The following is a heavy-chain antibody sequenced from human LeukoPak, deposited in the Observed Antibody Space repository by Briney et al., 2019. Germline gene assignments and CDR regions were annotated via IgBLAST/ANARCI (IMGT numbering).Heavy chain of an antibody. CDR2: IFPGDSNT. V-gene: IGHV5-51*03. D-gene: IGHD3-10*01. CDR1: GYTFTAYW. J-gene: IGHJ4*02. Sequence: PGESLRISCEASGYTFTAYWIGWVRQMPGEGLEWVGVIFPGDSNTRYMPPFQGQVTISADKSISTAYLQWSSLKASDTAIYYCAREAYGSSEVWGQGTLVTVSS. CDR3: AREAYGSSEV.